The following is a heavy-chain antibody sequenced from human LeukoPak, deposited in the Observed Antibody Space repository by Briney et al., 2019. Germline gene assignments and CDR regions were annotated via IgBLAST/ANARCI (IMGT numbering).Heavy chain of an antibody. CDR2: ISYDGSNK. D-gene: IGHD6-13*01. J-gene: IGHJ1*01. V-gene: IGHV3-30-3*02. Sequence: GGSLRLSCAASGFTFSSYAMHWVRQAPGKGLEWVAVISYDGSNKYYADSVKGRFTISRDNSKNTLYLQMNSLRAEDTAVYYCAKILAREQLTAEYFQHWGQGTLVTVSS. CDR1: GFTFSSYA. CDR3: AKILAREQLTAEYFQH.